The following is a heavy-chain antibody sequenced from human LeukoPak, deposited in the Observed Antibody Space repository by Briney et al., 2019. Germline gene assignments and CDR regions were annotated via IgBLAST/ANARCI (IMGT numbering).Heavy chain of an antibody. CDR3: ARGSYSSSWF. J-gene: IGHJ4*02. V-gene: IGHV7-4-1*02. Sequence: GASVKVSCKASGYTLTQHSMNWVRQAPGQGLEWMGWIITDTGNPTYAQGFTGRFVFSVDTSVNTAYLQISSLKAEDTAVYYCARGSYSSSWFWGQGTLVTVSS. CDR1: GYTLTQHS. D-gene: IGHD6-13*01. CDR2: IITDTGNP.